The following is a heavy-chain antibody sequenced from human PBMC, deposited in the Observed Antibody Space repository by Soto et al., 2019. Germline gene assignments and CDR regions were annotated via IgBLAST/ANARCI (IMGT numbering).Heavy chain of an antibody. Sequence: GGSLRLACAASVFTFVSYAMSWVRQAPGKGLEWVSAISGSGGSTYYADSVKGRFTISRDNSKNTLYLQMNSLRAEDTAVYYCAKGRRRIVGANFDYWGQGTLVTVSS. J-gene: IGHJ4*02. CDR3: AKGRRRIVGANFDY. CDR1: VFTFVSYA. V-gene: IGHV3-23*01. D-gene: IGHD1-26*01. CDR2: ISGSGGST.